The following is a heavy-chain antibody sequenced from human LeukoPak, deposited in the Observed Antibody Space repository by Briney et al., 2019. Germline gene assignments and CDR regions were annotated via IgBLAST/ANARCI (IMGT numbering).Heavy chain of an antibody. J-gene: IGHJ5*02. Sequence: SETLSLTCTVSGGSLSSGGYYWTWIRQHPGKGLEWIGYVDYSGSTYYNPTLKSRVTISEDTSKNQFSLRLTSVTAADTAVYYCTRASSRATGYVTWFDPWGQGTLVTVSS. D-gene: IGHD3-16*01. V-gene: IGHV4-31*03. CDR3: TRASSRATGYVTWFDP. CDR2: VDYSGST. CDR1: GGSLSSGGYY.